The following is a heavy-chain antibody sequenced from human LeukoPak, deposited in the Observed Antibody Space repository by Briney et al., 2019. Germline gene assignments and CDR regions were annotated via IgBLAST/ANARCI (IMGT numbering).Heavy chain of an antibody. V-gene: IGHV4-61*05. J-gene: IGHJ4*02. Sequence: SETLSLTCTVSGGSISSSGYSWSWIRQPPGKGLEWIGYIYYSGSTNYNPSLKSRVTISLDTSKNQFSLKLSSVTAADTAVYYCARLTSVALWGQGILVTVSS. CDR2: IYYSGST. D-gene: IGHD3-16*01. CDR1: GGSISSSGYS. CDR3: ARLTSVAL.